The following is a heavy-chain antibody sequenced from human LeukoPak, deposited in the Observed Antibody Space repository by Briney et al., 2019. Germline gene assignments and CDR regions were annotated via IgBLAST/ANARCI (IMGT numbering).Heavy chain of an antibody. J-gene: IGHJ4*02. CDR2: ISAFNGNT. D-gene: IGHD5-12*01. CDR1: GCTFNIYG. V-gene: IGHV1-18*01. CDR3: ARSPPSTGYDRFDT. Sequence: ASLKVSCKASGCTFNIYGISWVRQAPGQGLEWMGWISAFNGNTNYARNFQDRVTMTKDTSTSTAYMELTSLRSDDTAVYYCARSPPSTGYDRFDTWGQGTLVTVSS.